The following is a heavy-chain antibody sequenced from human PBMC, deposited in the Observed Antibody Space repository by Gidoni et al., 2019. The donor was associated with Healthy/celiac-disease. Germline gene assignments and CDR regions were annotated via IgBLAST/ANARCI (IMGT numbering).Heavy chain of an antibody. CDR2: IYYSGST. V-gene: IGHV4-59*01. CDR1: GCSISSYY. Sequence: QVQLQESGPGLVTPSETLSLTSTVSGCSISSYYCSWIRQPPGKGLEWIGYIYYSGSTNYNPSLKSRVTIAVDTSKNQFSLKLSSVTAADTAVYYCARARDFWSGKDAFDIWGQGTMVTVSS. J-gene: IGHJ3*02. D-gene: IGHD3-3*01. CDR3: ARARDFWSGKDAFDI.